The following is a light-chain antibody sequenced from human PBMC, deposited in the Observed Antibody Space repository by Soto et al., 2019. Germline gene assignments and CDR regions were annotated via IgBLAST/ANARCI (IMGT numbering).Light chain of an antibody. Sequence: TQSPATLSASPGERVTLSCRATQSVTYNLAWYQQRPGQAPRLLIYVAYSRATGIQDRFSGGGAGTDFTLTIRRLEPEDFAVYYCKQFSSYPLTVGGGTQLEIK. CDR3: KQFSSYPLT. V-gene: IGKV3-20*01. CDR1: QSVTYN. J-gene: IGKJ4*01. CDR2: VAY.